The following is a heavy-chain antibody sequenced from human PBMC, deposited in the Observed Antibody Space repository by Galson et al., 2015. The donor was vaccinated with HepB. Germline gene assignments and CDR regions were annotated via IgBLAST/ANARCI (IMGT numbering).Heavy chain of an antibody. CDR1: GYTFTSYY. V-gene: IGHV1-46*01. CDR2: INPSGGST. CDR3: ARVGVPHYWYMDV. J-gene: IGHJ6*03. Sequence: SVKVSCKASGYTFTSYYMHWVRQAPGQGLEWMGIINPSGGSTSYAQKFQGRVTMTRDTSTSTVYMELSSLRSEDTAVYYCARVGVPHYWYMDVWGKGTTVTVSS. D-gene: IGHD3-10*01.